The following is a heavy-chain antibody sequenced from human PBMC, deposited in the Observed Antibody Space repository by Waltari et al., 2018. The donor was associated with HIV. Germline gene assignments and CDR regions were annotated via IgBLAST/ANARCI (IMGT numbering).Heavy chain of an antibody. CDR2: INHSGST. CDR3: ARPQGTGWFDP. J-gene: IGHJ5*02. Sequence: QVQLQQWDTGLVKASQTVSLTCAVYGGSFTGYYWSWIHQPPGKGLEWIGEINHSGSTICNPSLKSRVTISVDTSKNQFSLKLSSVTAADTAVYYCARPQGTGWFDPWGPGTLVTV. CDR1: GGSFTGYY. V-gene: IGHV4-34*01. D-gene: IGHD3-10*01.